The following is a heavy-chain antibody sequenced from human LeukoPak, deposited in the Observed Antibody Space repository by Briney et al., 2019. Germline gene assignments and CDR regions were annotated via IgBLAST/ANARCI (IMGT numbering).Heavy chain of an antibody. CDR3: ARIGIVVVTPYFEY. V-gene: IGHV4-59*01. D-gene: IGHD2-21*02. CDR2: IYNSGNT. Sequence: PSETLSLTCTVSGGSISSYYWSWIRQPPGKGLEWIGYIYNSGNTNYNPSLKSRVTISIDTSKNQFSLRLSSVTAADTAVYYCARIGIVVVTPYFEYWGQGTLVTVSS. CDR1: GGSISSYY. J-gene: IGHJ4*02.